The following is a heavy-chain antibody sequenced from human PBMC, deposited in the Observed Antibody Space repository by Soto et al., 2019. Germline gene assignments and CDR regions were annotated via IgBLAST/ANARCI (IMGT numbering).Heavy chain of an antibody. D-gene: IGHD1-1*01. CDR2: ISSSGSTI. CDR1: GFTFSDYY. Sequence: GGSLRLSCAASGFTFSDYYMSWIRQAPGQGLEWVSDISSSGSTIYYADSVKGRFTISRDNAKNSLYLQMNSLRAEDTAVYYWARINGNDAFDIWGQGAMVTVS. V-gene: IGHV3-11*01. J-gene: IGHJ3*02. CDR3: ARINGNDAFDI.